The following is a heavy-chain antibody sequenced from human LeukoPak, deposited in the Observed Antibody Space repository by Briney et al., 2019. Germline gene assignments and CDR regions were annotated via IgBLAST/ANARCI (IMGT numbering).Heavy chain of an antibody. CDR2: ISWNSGSI. D-gene: IGHD6-19*01. V-gene: IGHV3-9*01. Sequence: PGGSLRLSCAASGFTFDDYAMHWVRQAPGKGLEWVSGISWNSGSIGYADSVKGRFTISRDNAKNSLYLQMNSLRAEDTALYYCAKDIGSSGWYSRFDYWGQGTLVTVSS. CDR3: AKDIGSSGWYSRFDY. J-gene: IGHJ4*02. CDR1: GFTFDDYA.